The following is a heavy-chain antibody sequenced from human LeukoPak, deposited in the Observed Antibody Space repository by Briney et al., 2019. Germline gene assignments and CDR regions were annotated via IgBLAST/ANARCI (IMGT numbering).Heavy chain of an antibody. V-gene: IGHV3-23*01. CDR2: ISGSGGST. Sequence: GGSLRLSCAASGFTFSSYAMSWVRQAPGKGLEWVSAISGSGGSTYYADSVKGRFTISRDNSKNTLYLQMNSLRAEDTAVYYCARDRCSGGSCYSRYYYYGMDVWGQGTTVTVSS. J-gene: IGHJ6*02. CDR3: ARDRCSGGSCYSRYYYYGMDV. D-gene: IGHD2-15*01. CDR1: GFTFSSYA.